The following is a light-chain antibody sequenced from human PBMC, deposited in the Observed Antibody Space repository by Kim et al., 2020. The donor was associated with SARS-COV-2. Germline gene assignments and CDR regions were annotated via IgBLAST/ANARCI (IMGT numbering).Light chain of an antibody. J-gene: IGKJ5*01. CDR1: QSVSSY. V-gene: IGKV3-11*01. CDR2: DAS. Sequence: EIVLTQSPDTLSLSPGERATLSCRASQSVSSYLAWYQQKPGQAPRLLIYDASNRATGIPARFSGSGSGTDFTLTISSLKPEDFAVYYCQQRSNWPPSITFGQGTRLEIK. CDR3: QQRSNWPPSIT.